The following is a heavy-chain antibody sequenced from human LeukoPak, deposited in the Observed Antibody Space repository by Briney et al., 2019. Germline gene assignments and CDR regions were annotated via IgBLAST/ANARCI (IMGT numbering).Heavy chain of an antibody. CDR2: IYTNGST. V-gene: IGHV4-4*07. J-gene: IGHJ6*03. Sequence: SETLSLTCTVSGGSISSYYWSWIRQPAGKGLEWIGRIYTNGSTNYNPSLKSRVTMSVDTSKNQFSLKLSSVTAADTAVYYCARVDSSDYYYYMDVWGKGTTVTISS. CDR3: ARVDSSDYYYYMDV. CDR1: GGSISSYY. D-gene: IGHD3-22*01.